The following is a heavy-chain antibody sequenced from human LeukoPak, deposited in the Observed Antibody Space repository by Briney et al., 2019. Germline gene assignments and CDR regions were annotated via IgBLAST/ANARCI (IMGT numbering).Heavy chain of an antibody. CDR2: IRYDGSNK. CDR1: GFTFSSYG. Sequence: PGGSLRLSCAASGFTFSSYGMHWVREAPGKGLEWVAFIRYDGSNKYYADSVKGRFTISRDNSKNTLYLQMNSLRAEDTAVYYCAKVSRYGDYVPIDYWGQGTLVTVSS. CDR3: AKVSRYGDYVPIDY. V-gene: IGHV3-30*02. J-gene: IGHJ4*02. D-gene: IGHD4-17*01.